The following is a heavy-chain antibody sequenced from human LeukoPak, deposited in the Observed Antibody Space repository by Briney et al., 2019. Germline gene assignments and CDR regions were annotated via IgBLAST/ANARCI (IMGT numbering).Heavy chain of an antibody. Sequence: SETLSLTCTVSGYSISSGYYWGWIRQPPGKGLEWIGSIYHSGSTNYNPSLKSRVTISVDTSKNQFSLKLSSVTATDTAVYYCARGVDYDDFTYYYDSSGYPNWFDPWGQGTLVTVSS. CDR2: IYHSGST. CDR3: ARGVDYDDFTYYYDSSGYPNWFDP. J-gene: IGHJ5*02. CDR1: GYSISSGYY. D-gene: IGHD3-22*01. V-gene: IGHV4-38-2*02.